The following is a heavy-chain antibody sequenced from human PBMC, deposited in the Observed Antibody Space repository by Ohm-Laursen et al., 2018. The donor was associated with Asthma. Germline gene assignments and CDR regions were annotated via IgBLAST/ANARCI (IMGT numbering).Heavy chain of an antibody. CDR3: ARAHSNYVWFDP. Sequence: TLSLTCTVSGDSISSGDNYWSWIRQHPGKGLDWIGYIYHTGNTYYNPSLKSRVTISVDTSKNQFSLKLSSVTAADTAVYYCARAHSNYVWFDPWGQGTLVTVSS. J-gene: IGHJ5*02. CDR1: GDSISSGDNY. V-gene: IGHV4-30-4*08. CDR2: IYHTGNT. D-gene: IGHD4-11*01.